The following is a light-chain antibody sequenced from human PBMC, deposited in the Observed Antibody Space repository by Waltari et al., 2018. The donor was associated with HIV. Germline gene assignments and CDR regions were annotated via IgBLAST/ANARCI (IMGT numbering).Light chain of an antibody. J-gene: IGKJ4*01. Sequence: EIVMTQSPATLSVSPGERATLSCRASHSVRRGLAWYQQKPGQPPRLLIYAASTRATGIPARFSGSGSGTEFTLTISSLQSEDFAVYYCQQYSDWPPFTFGGGTKVEIK. CDR1: HSVRRG. CDR2: AAS. V-gene: IGKV3-15*01. CDR3: QQYSDWPPFT.